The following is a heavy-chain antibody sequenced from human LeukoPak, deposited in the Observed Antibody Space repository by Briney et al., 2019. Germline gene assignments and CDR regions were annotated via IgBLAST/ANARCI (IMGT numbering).Heavy chain of an antibody. Sequence: SETLSLTCTVSGGSISSYYWSWIRQPPGKGLEWIGYIYYSGSTNYNPSLKSRVTISVDTSKNQFSLKMSSVTAADTAVYYCARQDSYDMALTWGQGTLVTVSS. D-gene: IGHD3-22*01. J-gene: IGHJ5*02. CDR3: ARQDSYDMALT. V-gene: IGHV4-59*01. CDR1: GGSISSYY. CDR2: IYYSGST.